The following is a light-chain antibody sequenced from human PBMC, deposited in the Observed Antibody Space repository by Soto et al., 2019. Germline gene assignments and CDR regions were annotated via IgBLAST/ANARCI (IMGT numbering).Light chain of an antibody. V-gene: IGLV2-14*01. CDR3: SSYASGTTLV. CDR1: SSDVGAYKY. Sequence: QSVLTQPASVSGSPGQSITISCTGTSSDVGAYKYVTWHQQYPGKAPKLIISEVSNRPSGVSSRFSGSRSGNTASLTISGLHPEDEGYYFCSSYASGTTLVFGGGTKLTAL. CDR2: EVS. J-gene: IGLJ2*01.